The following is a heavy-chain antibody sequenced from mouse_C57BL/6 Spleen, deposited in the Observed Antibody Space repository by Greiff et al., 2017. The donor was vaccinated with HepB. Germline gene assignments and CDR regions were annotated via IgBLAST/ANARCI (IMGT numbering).Heavy chain of an antibody. D-gene: IGHD2-2*01. CDR1: GFTFSSYG. V-gene: IGHV5-6*01. J-gene: IGHJ2*01. Sequence: DVQLVESGGDLVKPGGSLKLSCAASGFTFSSYGMSWVRQTPDKRLEWVATISSGGSYTYYPDSVKGRFTISRDNAKNTLYLQMSSLKSEDTAMYYCAREEIYYGYPYWGQGTTLTVSS. CDR2: ISSGGSYT. CDR3: AREEIYYGYPY.